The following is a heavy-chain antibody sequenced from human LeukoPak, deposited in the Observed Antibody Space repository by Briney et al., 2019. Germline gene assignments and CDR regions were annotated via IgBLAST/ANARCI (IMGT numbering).Heavy chain of an antibody. CDR2: ISNDASAK. CDR1: GFTFSSYV. V-gene: IGHV3-30*04. J-gene: IGHJ5*02. Sequence: PGRSLRLSCAASGFTFSSYVMHWVRQAPGKGQEWVAVISNDASAKYYADSVKGRFTISRDNSKNTVYLQMNSLGAEDTAVYYCARNYGSYYDILTGYGNWFDPWGQGTLVTVSS. CDR3: ARNYGSYYDILTGYGNWFDP. D-gene: IGHD3-9*01.